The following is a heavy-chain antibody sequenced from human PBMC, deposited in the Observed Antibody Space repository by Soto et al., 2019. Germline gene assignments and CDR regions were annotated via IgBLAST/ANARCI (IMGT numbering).Heavy chain of an antibody. Sequence: QVQLQQWGAGLLKPSETLSLTCAVYGGSFSGYYWSWIRQPPGKGLEWIGEINHSGSTNYNPSLKSRVTISVDTSMNQFSLKLSSVTAADTAVYYCARGRAAAGNWGQGTLVTVSS. CDR3: ARGRAAAGN. CDR2: INHSGST. J-gene: IGHJ4*02. CDR1: GGSFSGYY. D-gene: IGHD6-13*01. V-gene: IGHV4-34*01.